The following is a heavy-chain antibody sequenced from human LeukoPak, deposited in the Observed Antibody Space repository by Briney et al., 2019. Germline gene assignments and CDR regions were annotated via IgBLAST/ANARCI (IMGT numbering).Heavy chain of an antibody. J-gene: IGHJ4*02. Sequence: SETLSLTCTVSGGSISSSSYYWGWIRQPPGKGLEWIGSIYYSGSTHYNPPLKSRVTLSLDTSKNQFSLKLSSVTAADTAVYYCARDGEMATIENYFAYWGQGTLVTVSS. CDR2: IYYSGST. CDR1: GGSISSSSYY. CDR3: ARDGEMATIENYFAY. V-gene: IGHV4-39*07. D-gene: IGHD5-24*01.